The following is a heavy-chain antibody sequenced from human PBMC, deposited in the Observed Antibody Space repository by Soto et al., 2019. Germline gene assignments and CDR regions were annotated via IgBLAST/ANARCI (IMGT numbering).Heavy chain of an antibody. J-gene: IGHJ5*02. CDR1: GGTFSSYA. Sequence: RASVKVSCKASGGTFSSYAISCVRQAPGQGLEWMGGIIPIFGTANYAQKFQGRVTITADESTSTAYMELSSLRSEDTAVYYCARVEPVDTAMVGGAYWFDPWGQGTLVTVSS. V-gene: IGHV1-69*13. D-gene: IGHD5-18*01. CDR3: ARVEPVDTAMVGGAYWFDP. CDR2: IIPIFGTA.